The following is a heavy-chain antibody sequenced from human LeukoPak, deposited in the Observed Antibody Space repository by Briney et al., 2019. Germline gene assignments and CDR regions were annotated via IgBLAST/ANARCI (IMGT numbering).Heavy chain of an antibody. Sequence: ASVKVSCKASGYSFTNFGFSWLRQAPGQGLEWVGWISAYTGKTHYAQKFQGRVTMTTDTSTSTAHMDLRGLSTDDTAVYYCGRDQSSGSGSYQDHWGQGTLSPSR. J-gene: IGHJ4*02. V-gene: IGHV1-18*01. CDR3: GRDQSSGSGSYQDH. CDR1: GYSFTNFG. D-gene: IGHD3-10*01. CDR2: ISAYTGKT.